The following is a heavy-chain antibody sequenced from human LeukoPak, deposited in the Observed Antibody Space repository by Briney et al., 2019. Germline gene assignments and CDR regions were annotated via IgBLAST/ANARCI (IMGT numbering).Heavy chain of an antibody. D-gene: IGHD5-12*01. CDR2: IYYSGST. Sequence: SETLSLTCTVSGGSISSYYWSWIRQHPGKGLEWIGYIYYSGSTYYNPSLKSRVTISLDTSKNQFSLKLSSVTAADTAVYYCARGPGYSGYDLRFDSWGQGILVTVSS. CDR3: ARGPGYSGYDLRFDS. V-gene: IGHV4-59*06. CDR1: GGSISSYY. J-gene: IGHJ4*02.